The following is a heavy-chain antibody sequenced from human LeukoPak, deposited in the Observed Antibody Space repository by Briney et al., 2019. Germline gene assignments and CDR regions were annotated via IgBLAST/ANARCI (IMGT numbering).Heavy chain of an antibody. J-gene: IGHJ3*01. CDR3: AKDVDTVMDWANDAFDV. Sequence: QTGGSLRLSCAASGFTFSSYAMSWVRQAPGKGLEWVSAISGSGGSTYYADSVKGRFTMSRDNSKNSVYLQMDSLRVEDTAMYYCAKDVDTVMDWANDAFDVWGQGTMVIVSS. CDR1: GFTFSSYA. V-gene: IGHV3-23*01. D-gene: IGHD5-18*01. CDR2: ISGSGGST.